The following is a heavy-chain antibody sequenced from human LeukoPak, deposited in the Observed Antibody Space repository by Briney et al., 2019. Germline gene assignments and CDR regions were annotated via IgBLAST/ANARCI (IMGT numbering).Heavy chain of an antibody. V-gene: IGHV4-59*08. CDR3: ARYTGTHSRSFDY. CDR2: IYYSGST. Sequence: SETLSLTCTVSGGSISSYYWSWIRQPPGKGLEWIGYIYYSGSTNYNPSLKSRITISVDTSKNQFSLKLSSLTAADTAVYYCARYTGTHSRSFDYWGQGTLVTVSS. CDR1: GGSISSYY. J-gene: IGHJ4*02. D-gene: IGHD7-27*01.